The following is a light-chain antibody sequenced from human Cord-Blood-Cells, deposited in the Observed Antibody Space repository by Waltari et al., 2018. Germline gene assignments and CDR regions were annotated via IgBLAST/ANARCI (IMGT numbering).Light chain of an antibody. J-gene: IGLJ3*02. CDR1: SSHIGCNY. CDR2: RNN. Sequence: QSVLTQPPSASGTPGQRVTFSCSGSSSHIGCNYVYWYQQLPGTAPKLLIYRNNQRPSGVPDRFSGSKSGTSASLAISGLRSEDEADYYCAAWDDSLSGWVFGGGTKLTVL. V-gene: IGLV1-47*01. CDR3: AAWDDSLSGWV.